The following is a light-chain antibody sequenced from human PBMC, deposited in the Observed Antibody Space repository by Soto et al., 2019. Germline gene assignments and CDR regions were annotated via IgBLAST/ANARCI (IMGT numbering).Light chain of an antibody. J-gene: IGLJ3*02. CDR1: SSDVGGYEY. V-gene: IGLV2-11*01. CDR2: AVT. Sequence: QPALTQPRSVSGSPGQSVTISCTGTSSDVGGYEYVSWYQQYPGKAPKLMIYAVTRRPSGVPDRFSGSKSGNTASLTISGLQAEDEADYYCCSYAGSYTWVFGGGTKLTVL. CDR3: CSYAGSYTWV.